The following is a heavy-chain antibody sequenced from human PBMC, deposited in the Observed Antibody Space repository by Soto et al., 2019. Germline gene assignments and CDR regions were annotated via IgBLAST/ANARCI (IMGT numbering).Heavy chain of an antibody. CDR1: GGSISSSNW. CDR2: IYHSGST. V-gene: IGHV4-4*02. Sequence: QVQLQESGPGLVKPSGTLSLTCAVSGGSISSSNWWSWVRQPPGKGLEWIGEIYHSGSTNYNPSRASRITISVRKSRNQFALELRSVTVADPAVYYCASDHSGGWGMDAWGQGTTDTVSS. J-gene: IGHJ6*02. CDR3: ASDHSGGWGMDA. D-gene: IGHD6-19*01.